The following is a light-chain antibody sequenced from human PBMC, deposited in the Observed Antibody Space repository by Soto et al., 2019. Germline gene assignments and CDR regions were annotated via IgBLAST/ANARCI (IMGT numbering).Light chain of an antibody. J-gene: IGKJ1*01. Sequence: DIQMTQSPSTLSASVGDRVTITCRAGQTISSWLAWYQQKPGKAPKLLIYDASSLESGVPSRFSGRESGTEFTLTISSLQPDDFATYYCQQYNSYWTFGQGTKVDI. CDR3: QQYNSYWT. CDR1: QTISSW. CDR2: DAS. V-gene: IGKV1-5*01.